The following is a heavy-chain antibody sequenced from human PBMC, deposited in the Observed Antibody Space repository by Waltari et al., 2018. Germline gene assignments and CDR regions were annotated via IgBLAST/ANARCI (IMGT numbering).Heavy chain of an antibody. CDR2: TRNKANGYTT. D-gene: IGHD3-22*01. J-gene: IGHJ4*02. V-gene: IGHV3-72*01. CDR1: GFTFSDHY. CDR3: AREGSDYYDSSGFYY. Sequence: EVQLVESGGGLVQPGGSLRLSCAAPGFTFSDHYLAGVRQAPGKGLAWGGRTRNKANGYTTEYAASVKGRFTISRDDSKNSLYLQMNSLKTEDTAVYYCAREGSDYYDSSGFYYWGQGTLVTVSS.